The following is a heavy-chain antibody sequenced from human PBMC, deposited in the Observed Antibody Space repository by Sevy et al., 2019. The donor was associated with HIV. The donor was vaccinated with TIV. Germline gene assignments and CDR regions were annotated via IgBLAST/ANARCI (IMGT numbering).Heavy chain of an antibody. CDR3: ARVNCSGGSWYYYYGMDV. D-gene: IGHD2-15*01. V-gene: IGHV3-53*01. CDR2: IYSGGST. J-gene: IGHJ6*02. CDR1: GFTVSSNY. Sequence: GGSLRLSCAASGFTVSSNYMSWVRQAPGKGLEWVSVIYSGGSTYYADSVKGRFTSSRDNSKNTLYLQMNSLSAEDTAEYYCARVNCSGGSWYYYYGMDVWGQGTTVTVSS.